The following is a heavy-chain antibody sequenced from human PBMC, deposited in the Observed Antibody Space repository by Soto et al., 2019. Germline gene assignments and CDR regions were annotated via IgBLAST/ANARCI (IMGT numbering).Heavy chain of an antibody. CDR3: AREREIRCSSTSCQTYGMDV. D-gene: IGHD2-2*01. CDR1: GYTFTGYY. CDR2: INPNSGGT. Sequence: ASVKVSCKASGYTFTGYYMHWVRQAPGQGLEWMGWINPNSGGTNYAQKFQGRVAMTRDTSISTAYMELSRLRSDDTAVYYCAREREIRCSSTSCQTYGMDVWGQGTTVTVYS. J-gene: IGHJ6*02. V-gene: IGHV1-2*02.